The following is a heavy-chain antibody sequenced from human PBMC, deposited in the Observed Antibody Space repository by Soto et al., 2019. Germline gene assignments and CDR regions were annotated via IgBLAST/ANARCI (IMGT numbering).Heavy chain of an antibody. CDR3: ARDLRITIFEGLDP. J-gene: IGHJ5*02. D-gene: IGHD3-9*01. CDR2: IWYDGSNK. V-gene: IGHV3-33*01. Sequence: PGKGLEWVAVIWYDGSNKYYADSVKGRFTISRDNSKNTLYLQMNSLRAEDTAVYYCARDLRITIFEGLDPWGQGTLVTVSS.